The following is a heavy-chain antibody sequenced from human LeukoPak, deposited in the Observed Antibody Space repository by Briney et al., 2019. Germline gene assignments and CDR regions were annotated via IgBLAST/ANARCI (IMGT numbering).Heavy chain of an antibody. CDR2: IYSGGST. J-gene: IGHJ3*02. V-gene: IGHV3-66*01. Sequence: GGSLRLSCAASGFTFSSYEMNWVRQAPGKGLEWVSVIYSGGSTYYADSVKGRFTISRDNSKNTLYLQMNSLRAEDTAVYYCARFAAVAGRQGDAFDIWGQGTMVTVSS. CDR1: GFTFSSYE. CDR3: ARFAAVAGRQGDAFDI. D-gene: IGHD6-19*01.